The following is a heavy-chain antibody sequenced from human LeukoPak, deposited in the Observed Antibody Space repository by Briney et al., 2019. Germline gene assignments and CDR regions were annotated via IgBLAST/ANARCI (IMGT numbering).Heavy chain of an antibody. CDR2: FDPEDGET. CDR1: GYTFTGYY. D-gene: IGHD1-1*01. V-gene: IGHV1-24*01. Sequence: GASVKVSCKASGYTFTGYYMHWVRQAPGKGLEWMGGFDPEDGETIYAQKFQGRVTMTEDTSTDTAYMELSSLRSEDTAVYYCATGHRNDVTYFDYWGQGTLVTVSS. CDR3: ATGHRNDVTYFDY. J-gene: IGHJ4*02.